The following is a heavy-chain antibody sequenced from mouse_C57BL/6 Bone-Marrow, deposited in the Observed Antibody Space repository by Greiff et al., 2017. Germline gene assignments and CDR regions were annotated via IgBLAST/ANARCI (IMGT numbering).Heavy chain of an antibody. D-gene: IGHD2-3*01. CDR1: GFTFSDYY. J-gene: IGHJ4*01. V-gene: IGHV5-16*01. CDR3: ARDDVSLAMDY. Sequence: DVKLAESEGGLVQPGSSMKLSCTASGFTFSDYYMAWVRQVPEKGLEWVANINFDGSCTYYLDTLKSRFTISRDNAKNSVYLQMSRLKSEGTATYYCARDDVSLAMDYWGQRTSVTVSS. CDR2: INFDGSCT.